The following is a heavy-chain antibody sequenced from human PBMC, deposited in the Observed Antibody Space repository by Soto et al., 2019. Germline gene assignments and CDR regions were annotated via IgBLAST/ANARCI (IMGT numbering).Heavy chain of an antibody. CDR3: ARAPYSNAWYRFDL. D-gene: IGHD4-4*01. V-gene: IGHV3-7*03. Sequence: QLVESGGGLVQPGGSLRLSCEASGFTFSGYWMSWVRQAPGKGLEWVADIKHDGSVQYDVDSVKGRLTISRDNAKKQLYLQMNGLRAEDTALYYCARAPYSNAWYRFDLWGQGTLVTVSS. CDR2: IKHDGSVQ. J-gene: IGHJ4*02. CDR1: GFTFSGYW.